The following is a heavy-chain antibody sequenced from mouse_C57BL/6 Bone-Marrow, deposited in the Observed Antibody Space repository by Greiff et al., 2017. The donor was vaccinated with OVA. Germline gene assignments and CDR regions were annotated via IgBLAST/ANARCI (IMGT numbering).Heavy chain of an antibody. CDR1: GYTFTSYW. V-gene: IGHV1-69*01. CDR3: AVNYDWYFDV. J-gene: IGHJ1*03. D-gene: IGHD2-1*01. CDR2: IDPSDSYT. Sequence: VQLQQPGAELVMPGASAKLSCKASGYTFTSYWMHWVKQRPGQGLEWIGEIDPSDSYTNYNQKFKGKSTLTVDKSSSTAYMQLSSLTSEDSAVYYCAVNYDWYFDVWGTGTTVTVSS.